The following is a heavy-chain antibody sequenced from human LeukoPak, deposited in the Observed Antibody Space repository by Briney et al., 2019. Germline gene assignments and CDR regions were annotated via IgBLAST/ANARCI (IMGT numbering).Heavy chain of an antibody. D-gene: IGHD4-11*01. Sequence: PSETLSLTCAVCGGSFSDYYWSWIRQPPGKGLEWIGEINHSGSTNYNPSLKSRVTISVDTSKIQFSLKLSSVTAADTAVYYCARTDYREWGQGTLVTVSP. CDR1: GGSFSDYY. CDR2: INHSGST. J-gene: IGHJ4*02. CDR3: ARTDYRE. V-gene: IGHV4-34*01.